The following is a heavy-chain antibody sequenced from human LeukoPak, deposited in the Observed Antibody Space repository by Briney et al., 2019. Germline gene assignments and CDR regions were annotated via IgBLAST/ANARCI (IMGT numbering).Heavy chain of an antibody. J-gene: IGHJ6*03. CDR3: AKDSAKLERLWDYYYMDV. CDR1: GFTFSTYG. D-gene: IGHD1-1*01. V-gene: IGHV3-30*02. Sequence: PGGSLRLSCAASGFTFSTYGMHWVRQAPGKGLEWVAFIRYDGSNKYYADSVKGRFTISRDNSKNTLYLQMNSLRAEDTAVYYCAKDSAKLERLWDYYYMDVWGKGTTVTISS. CDR2: IRYDGSNK.